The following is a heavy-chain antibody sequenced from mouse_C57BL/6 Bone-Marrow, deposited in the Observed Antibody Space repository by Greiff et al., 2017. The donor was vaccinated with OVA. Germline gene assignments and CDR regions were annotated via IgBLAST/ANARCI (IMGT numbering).Heavy chain of an antibody. V-gene: IGHV1-59*01. Sequence: VQLQQPGAELVRPGTSVKSSCKASGYTFTSYWMHWVKQRPGQGLEWIGVIDPSDSYTNYNQKFKGKATLTVDTSSSTAYMQLSSLTSEDSAVYYCAVTTVFDYWGQGTTLTVSS. CDR2: IDPSDSYT. CDR3: AVTTVFDY. D-gene: IGHD1-1*01. J-gene: IGHJ2*01. CDR1: GYTFTSYW.